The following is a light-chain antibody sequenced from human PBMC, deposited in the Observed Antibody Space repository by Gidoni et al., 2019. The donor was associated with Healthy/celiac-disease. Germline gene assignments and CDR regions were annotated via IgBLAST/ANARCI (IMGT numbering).Light chain of an antibody. CDR3: QQYDNLPLCS. CDR2: DAS. J-gene: IGKJ2*04. V-gene: IGKV1-33*01. Sequence: DIQMTQSPSSLSASVGDRVTITCQASQDISNYLNWYQQKPGKAPKLLIYDASNLETGVPSRFSGSGSGTDFTFTISSLQPEDIATYYCQQYDNLPLCSFGQGTKLEIE. CDR1: QDISNY.